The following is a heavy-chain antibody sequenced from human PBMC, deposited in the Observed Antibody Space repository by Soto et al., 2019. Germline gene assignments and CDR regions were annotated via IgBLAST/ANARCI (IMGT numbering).Heavy chain of an antibody. V-gene: IGHV3-21*01. CDR1: GFTFNRYS. CDR2: ISSSGTYI. CDR3: ARTVYYDFWSGFGMDV. J-gene: IGHJ6*02. D-gene: IGHD3-3*01. Sequence: PGGSLRLSCTGSGFTFNRYSMNWVRQAPGKGLEWLSFISSSGTYIHDADSLKGRFTISRDNAKNSVHLQINSLRAEDTAVYYCARTVYYDFWSGFGMDVWGQGTTVTVSS.